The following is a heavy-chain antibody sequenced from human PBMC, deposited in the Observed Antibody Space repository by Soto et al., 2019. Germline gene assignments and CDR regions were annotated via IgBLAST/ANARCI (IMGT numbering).Heavy chain of an antibody. CDR1: GDSISSYY. CDR3: ARDQGGEFLKGSGIDV. J-gene: IGHJ6*02. CDR2: IYYSGET. Sequence: QVQLQESGPGLVKPSETLSLTCTVSGDSISSYYWSWIRLSPGKGLEWIGYIYYSGETNYNPSVKSRVTISVDRTKNQFSLKLSSVTAADTAVYYCARDQGGEFLKGSGIDVWGQGTTVTVSS. D-gene: IGHD3-10*01. V-gene: IGHV4-59*01.